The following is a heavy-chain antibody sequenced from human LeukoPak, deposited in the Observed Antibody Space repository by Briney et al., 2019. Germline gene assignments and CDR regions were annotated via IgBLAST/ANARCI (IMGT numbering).Heavy chain of an antibody. J-gene: IGHJ4*02. CDR1: GCTFTDYY. V-gene: IGHV1-2*02. CDR2: INPNSDGT. D-gene: IGHD2-15*01. Sequence: ASVTVSYLASGCTFTDYYMHWVRQAPGQGHGGMGWINPNSDGTNYAQKFQGRVTMTRDTSISTAYMELSRLRSDDTAVYYCARDLGGGSDSDYWGQGTLVTVSS. CDR3: ARDLGGGSDSDY.